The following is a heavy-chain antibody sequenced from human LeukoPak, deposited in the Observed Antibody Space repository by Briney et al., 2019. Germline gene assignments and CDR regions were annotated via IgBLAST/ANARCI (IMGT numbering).Heavy chain of an antibody. J-gene: IGHJ6*03. CDR3: ARASADSSGYYYYYYYMDV. CDR2: IYSGGST. D-gene: IGHD3-22*01. V-gene: IGHV3-66*02. Sequence: GGSLRLSCAASGFTFSSYAMSWVRQAPGKGLEWVSVIYSGGSTYYADSVKGRFTISRDNSKNTLYLQMNSLRAEDTAVYYCARASADSSGYYYYYYYMDVWGKGTTVTVS. CDR1: GFTFSSYA.